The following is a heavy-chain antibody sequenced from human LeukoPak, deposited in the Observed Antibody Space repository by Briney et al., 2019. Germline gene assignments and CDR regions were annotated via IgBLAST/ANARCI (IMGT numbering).Heavy chain of an antibody. CDR2: IYSGGST. J-gene: IGHJ4*02. CDR1: GFTVSSNY. CDR3: ARDESPVGSFGVVVDY. V-gene: IGHV3-53*05. Sequence: GGSLRLSCAASGFTVSSNYMSWVRQAPGKGLEWVSVIYSGGSTYYADSVKGRFTISRDNSKNTLYLQMNSLRAEDTAVYYCARDESPVGSFGVVVDYWGQGTLVTVSS. D-gene: IGHD3-3*01.